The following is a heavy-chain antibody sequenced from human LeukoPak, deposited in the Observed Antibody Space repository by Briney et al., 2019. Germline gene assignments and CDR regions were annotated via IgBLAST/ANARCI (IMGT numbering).Heavy chain of an antibody. V-gene: IGHV1-18*01. Sequence: ASVKVPCKTSGYSFTSYGISWVRQAPGQGLEWMGWISAYNGNTNYAQKLLGRVTMTRDTSISTAYMELSRLRSDDTAVYYCARGTGSVDYWGQGTLVTVSS. CDR2: ISAYNGNT. J-gene: IGHJ4*02. CDR1: GYSFTSYG. CDR3: ARGTGSVDY. D-gene: IGHD1-1*01.